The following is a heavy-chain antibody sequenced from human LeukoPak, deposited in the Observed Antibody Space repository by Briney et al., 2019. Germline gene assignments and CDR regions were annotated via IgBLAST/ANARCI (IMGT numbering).Heavy chain of an antibody. CDR2: INPNSGGT. V-gene: IGHV1-2*04. CDR1: EYTFSAHY. D-gene: IGHD1-1*01. Sequence: ASVKVSCKASEYTFSAHYIHWVRQAPGQGLEWVGWINPNSGGTNYAQNFQGWVTMSRDTSISTAYMELNSLKSDDTAVYYCARWSNNWSTDAFDIWGQGTMVTVSS. J-gene: IGHJ3*02. CDR3: ARWSNNWSTDAFDI.